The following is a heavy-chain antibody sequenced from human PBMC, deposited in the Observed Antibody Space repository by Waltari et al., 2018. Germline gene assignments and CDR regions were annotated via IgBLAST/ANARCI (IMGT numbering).Heavy chain of an antibody. CDR3: VRAIGWEQIDY. Sequence: QVQLVQSGAEVKKPGAAVTVSCKASEDTFNGYYIQWVRQAPGQGLEWMGWINPNSGDKNYGAKFRGRVTMTRDTSIHTAYRELSRLRSDDTAIYFCVRAIGWEQIDYWGQGTLVTVSS. V-gene: IGHV1-2*02. J-gene: IGHJ4*02. D-gene: IGHD1-26*01. CDR2: INPNSGDK. CDR1: EDTFNGYY.